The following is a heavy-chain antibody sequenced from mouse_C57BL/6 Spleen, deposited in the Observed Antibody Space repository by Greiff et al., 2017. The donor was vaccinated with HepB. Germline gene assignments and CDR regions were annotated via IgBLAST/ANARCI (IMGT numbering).Heavy chain of an antibody. D-gene: IGHD1-1*01. CDR3: ARQGYYGSRGGNYAMDY. CDR2: IWSDGST. J-gene: IGHJ4*01. Sequence: VKLVESGPGLVAPSQSLSITCTVSGFSLTSYGVHWVRQPPGKGLEWLVVIWSDGSTTYNSAHKSRLSISTDNSKSQVFLKMNSLQTDDTAMYYCARQGYYGSRGGNYAMDYWGQGTSVTVSS. CDR1: GFSLTSYG. V-gene: IGHV2-6-1*01.